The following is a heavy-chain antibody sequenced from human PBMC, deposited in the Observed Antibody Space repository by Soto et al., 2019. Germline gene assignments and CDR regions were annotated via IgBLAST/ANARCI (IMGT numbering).Heavy chain of an antibody. V-gene: IGHV3-7*04. CDR3: AWAWTYARC. CDR1: GFTFNTFS. D-gene: IGHD1-7*01. J-gene: IGHJ4*02. CDR2: IKEDGNEE. Sequence: EVQLVESGGGLGQPGGSLRLSCVASGFTFNTFSMGWVRQAPGKGLEWVANIKEDGNEENYLDSVKGRFTISRDNARNSLSLQMNSLRAEDTAIYYCAWAWTYARCWGRGTLVTVSS.